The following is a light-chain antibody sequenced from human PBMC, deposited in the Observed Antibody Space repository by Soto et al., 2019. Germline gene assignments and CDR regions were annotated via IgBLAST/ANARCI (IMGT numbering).Light chain of an antibody. J-gene: IGKJ5*01. Sequence: ELVLTQSPATLSLSPGERATLSCRASQSVSSSLAWYQQKPGQAPRLLIYDASNRATGIPARFSGSGSGTDFTLTISSLEPEDFAIYYCQQRQYWPPITFGQGTRLEIK. CDR2: DAS. CDR1: QSVSSS. CDR3: QQRQYWPPIT. V-gene: IGKV3-11*01.